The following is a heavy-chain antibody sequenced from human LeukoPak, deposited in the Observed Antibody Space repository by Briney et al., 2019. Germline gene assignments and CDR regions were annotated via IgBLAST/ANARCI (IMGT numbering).Heavy chain of an antibody. Sequence: GASVKVSCKASGYTFTGYYMHWVRQAPGQGLEWMGWINPNSGGTDYAQKFQGRVTMTRDTSISTAYMELSRLRSDDTAVYYCARDLYYDSSGYYFDYWGQGTLVTVSS. J-gene: IGHJ4*02. CDR3: ARDLYYDSSGYYFDY. D-gene: IGHD3-22*01. CDR1: GYTFTGYY. CDR2: INPNSGGT. V-gene: IGHV1-2*02.